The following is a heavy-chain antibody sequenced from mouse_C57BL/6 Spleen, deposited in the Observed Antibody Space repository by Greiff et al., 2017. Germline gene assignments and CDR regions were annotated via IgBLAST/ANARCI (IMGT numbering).Heavy chain of an antibody. CDR3: ARSRGYEGHYLDY. D-gene: IGHD2-2*01. J-gene: IGHJ2*01. CDR1: GFNIKDYY. CDR2: IDPEDGET. V-gene: IGHV14-2*01. Sequence: VQLQQSGAELVKPGASVKLSCTASGFNIKDYYMHWVQQRTEQGLEWIGRIDPEDGETKYAPKFQGKVTIPADTSTNTAYLQRNSLTSEDTAIDNYARSRGYEGHYLDYWGQGTTRTVSS.